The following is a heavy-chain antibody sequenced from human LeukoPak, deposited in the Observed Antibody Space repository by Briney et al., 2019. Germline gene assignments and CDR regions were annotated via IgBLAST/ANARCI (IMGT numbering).Heavy chain of an antibody. CDR1: EFTVSTSY. Sequence: GGSLRLSCAASEFTVSTSYMGWARQAPGKGLEWVSVMYTGGSTFYADSVKGRFTISRDNAKNSLYLQMYSLRAEDTAVYYCASLSLRWPDYWGQGTLVTVSS. J-gene: IGHJ4*02. D-gene: IGHD4-23*01. CDR2: MYTGGST. V-gene: IGHV3-66*01. CDR3: ASLSLRWPDY.